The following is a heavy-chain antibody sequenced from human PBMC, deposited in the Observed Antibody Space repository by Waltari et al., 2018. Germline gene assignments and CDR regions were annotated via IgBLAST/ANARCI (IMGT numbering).Heavy chain of an antibody. D-gene: IGHD2-8*01. J-gene: IGHJ6*02. CDR1: GDTFRSHT. CDR3: AAATKSYGLDV. CDR2: IIPILGIE. V-gene: IGHV1-69*02. Sequence: QVQLVQSGAEVKKPGSSVTVSCKVSGDTFRSHTISWVRQAPGQGLEWMGRIIPILGIEDYAQKFQGRVTITADKSTNTAYMELSSLRSEDTAVYYCAAATKSYGLDVWGLGTTVTVSS.